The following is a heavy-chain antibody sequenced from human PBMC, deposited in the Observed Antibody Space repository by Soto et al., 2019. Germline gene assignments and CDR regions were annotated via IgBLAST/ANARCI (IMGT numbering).Heavy chain of an antibody. Sequence: SETLSLTCTVSGGSISSHYWSWIRQPPGKGLEWIGYIYDSGSPSYNPSLKSRVTISVDTSKNQFSLKLSSVTAADTAVYYCARLPTYWGQGTLVTVS. CDR2: IYDSGSP. CDR1: GGSISSHY. V-gene: IGHV4-59*08. CDR3: ARLPTY. J-gene: IGHJ4*02.